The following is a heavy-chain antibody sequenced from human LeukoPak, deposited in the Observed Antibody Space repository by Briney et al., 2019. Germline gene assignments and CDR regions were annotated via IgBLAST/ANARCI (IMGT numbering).Heavy chain of an antibody. Sequence: SEALSLTCTVSGGPISGYYWSWIRQPAGKGLEWIGRFSTRGIINYNPFLKSRVTMSVDTSKNHFSLKLRSVTAADTAVYYCARDLDGDSFYFDNWGQGTLVTVSS. CDR3: ARDLDGDSFYFDN. CDR1: GGPISGYY. D-gene: IGHD7-27*01. J-gene: IGHJ4*02. CDR2: FSTRGII. V-gene: IGHV4-4*07.